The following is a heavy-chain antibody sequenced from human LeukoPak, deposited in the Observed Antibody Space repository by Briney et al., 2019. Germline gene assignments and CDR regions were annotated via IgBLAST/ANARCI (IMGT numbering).Heavy chain of an antibody. CDR2: FDPEDGET. J-gene: IGHJ6*03. Sequence: GASVKVSCKVSGYTLTELSMHWVRQAPGKGLEWMGGFDPEDGETIYAQEFQGRVTMTEDTSTDTAYMELSSLRSEDTAVYYCATAKSLRYYYMDVWGKGTTVTVSS. CDR3: ATAKSLRYYYMDV. V-gene: IGHV1-24*01. D-gene: IGHD4/OR15-4a*01. CDR1: GYTLTELS.